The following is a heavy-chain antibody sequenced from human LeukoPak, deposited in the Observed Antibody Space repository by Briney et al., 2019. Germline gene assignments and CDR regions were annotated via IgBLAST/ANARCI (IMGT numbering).Heavy chain of an antibody. D-gene: IGHD3-22*01. CDR3: AKSHHYYDSSGYYSTGFDY. V-gene: IGHV3-30*18. CDR2: ISYDGSDK. Sequence: GGSLRLSCAASRFTFSSYGVHWVRQAPGKGLEWVAVISYDGSDKSYADSVKGRFTISRDNSKNTLFPQMNSLRAEDTAVYYCAKSHHYYDSSGYYSTGFDYWGQGTLVTVSS. J-gene: IGHJ4*02. CDR1: RFTFSSYG.